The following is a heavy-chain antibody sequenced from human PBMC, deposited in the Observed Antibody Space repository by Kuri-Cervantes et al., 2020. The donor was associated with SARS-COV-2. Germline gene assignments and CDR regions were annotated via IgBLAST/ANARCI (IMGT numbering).Heavy chain of an antibody. D-gene: IGHD3-9*01. CDR3: ADNWLFPGDYYYYMDV. V-gene: IGHV3-21*01. CDR2: ISSSSSYI. CDR1: GFTFSSYS. J-gene: IGHJ6*03. Sequence: GESLKISCAASGFTFSSYSMNWVRQAPGKGLEWVSSISSSSSYIYYADSVKGRFTISRDNAKNSLYLQMNSLRAEDTAVYYCADNWLFPGDYYYYMDVWGKGTTVTVSS.